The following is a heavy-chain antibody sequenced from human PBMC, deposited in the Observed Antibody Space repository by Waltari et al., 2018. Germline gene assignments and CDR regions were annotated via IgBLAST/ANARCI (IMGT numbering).Heavy chain of an antibody. CDR1: GGSISSSSYF. CDR3: ASVYSGGSMVQGVIFFDY. J-gene: IGHJ4*02. CDR2: IYYSGST. Sequence: QLQLQESGPGLVKPSETLSLTCTVPGGSISSSSYFWGWIRQPPGKGLEWIGSIYYSGSTYYNPSLKSRVTISVDTSKNQFSLKLSSVTAADTAVYYCASVYSGGSMVQGVIFFDYWGQGTLVTVSS. V-gene: IGHV4-39*07. D-gene: IGHD3-10*01.